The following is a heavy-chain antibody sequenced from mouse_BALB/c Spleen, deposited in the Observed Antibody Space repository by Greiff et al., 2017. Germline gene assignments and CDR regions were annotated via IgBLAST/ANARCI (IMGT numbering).Heavy chain of an antibody. Sequence: VQLQQSGAELVRSGASVKLSCTASGFNIKDYYMHWVKQRPEQGLEWIGRIDPANGNTKYDPKFQGKATITADTSSNTAYLQLSSLTSEDTAVYYCARESDYDLYFDYWGQGTTLTVSS. CDR2: IDPANGNT. J-gene: IGHJ2*01. CDR1: GFNIKDYY. CDR3: ARESDYDLYFDY. D-gene: IGHD2-4*01. V-gene: IGHV14-3*02.